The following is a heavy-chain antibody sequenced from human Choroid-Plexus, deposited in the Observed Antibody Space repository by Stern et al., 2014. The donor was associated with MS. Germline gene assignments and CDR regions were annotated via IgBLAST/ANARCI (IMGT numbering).Heavy chain of an antibody. Sequence: LESGGGVVQPGRPLRLSCAASGFTFGSCAMHWVRQAPGKGLEGVAGVSYDGSNKYYADSVKGRFTVSRDNSQNTLYMQMSSLRAEDTAVYYCAKDRQYLTYFFDHWGQGSLVTVSS. CDR3: AKDRQYLTYFFDH. V-gene: IGHV3-30*18. D-gene: IGHD2-8*01. CDR1: GFTFGSCA. J-gene: IGHJ5*02. CDR2: VSYDGSNK.